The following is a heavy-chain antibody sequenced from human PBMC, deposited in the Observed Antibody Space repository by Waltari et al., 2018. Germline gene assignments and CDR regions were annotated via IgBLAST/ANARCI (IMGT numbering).Heavy chain of an antibody. Sequence: VVSTQTLTLTCTFSGFSLSTSGIRVAWICQPPGKALEWLARVDWDDDTFYNTSLETRLTISKDTSKNQVVLTMTDMDPVDTATYYCARSSRDYYDSRGYSPFDYWGQGTRVTVSS. J-gene: IGHJ4*02. CDR3: ARSSRDYYDSRGYSPFDY. CDR1: GFSLSTSGIR. V-gene: IGHV2-70*04. D-gene: IGHD3-22*01. CDR2: VDWDDDT.